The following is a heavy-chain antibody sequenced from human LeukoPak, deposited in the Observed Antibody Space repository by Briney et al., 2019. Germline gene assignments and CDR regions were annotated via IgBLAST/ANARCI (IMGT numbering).Heavy chain of an antibody. CDR2: IYPGDSDT. V-gene: IGHV5-51*01. Sequence: GESLKISCKGSGYRFTTYWIGWVRQMPGKGLEWMGIIYPGDSDTRYSPSFQGQVTFSADKSISTAHLQWSSLKASDTAMYYCARAAGSGTYSPFDYWGQGTLVTVSS. CDR3: ARAAGSGTYSPFDY. D-gene: IGHD1-26*01. CDR1: GYRFTTYW. J-gene: IGHJ4*02.